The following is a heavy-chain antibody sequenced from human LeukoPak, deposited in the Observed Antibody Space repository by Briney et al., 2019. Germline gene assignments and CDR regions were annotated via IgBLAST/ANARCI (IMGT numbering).Heavy chain of an antibody. CDR3: ARYYDILTGYSIASSGFDY. J-gene: IGHJ4*02. CDR1: GGSFSGYY. CDR2: INQSGRT. V-gene: IGHV4-34*01. Sequence: SETLSLTCAVYGGSFSGYYWNWIRQPPGKGLEWIGEINQSGRTNYNPSLKSRVTISVDTSKNQFSLKLSSVTAADTAVYYCARYYDILTGYSIASSGFDYWGQGTLVTVSS. D-gene: IGHD3-9*01.